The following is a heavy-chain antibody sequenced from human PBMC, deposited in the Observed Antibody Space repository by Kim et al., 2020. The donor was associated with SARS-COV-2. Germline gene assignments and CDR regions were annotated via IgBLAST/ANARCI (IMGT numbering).Heavy chain of an antibody. J-gene: IGHJ5*02. V-gene: IGHV1-69*13. D-gene: IGHD6-19*01. CDR1: GGTFSSYA. CDR3: AREDRGIAVAGTGPT. Sequence: SVKVSCKASGGTFSSYAISWVRQAPGQGLEWMGGIIPIFGTANYAQKFQGRVTITADESTSTAYMELSSLRSEDTAVYYCAREDRGIAVAGTGPTWGQGTLVTVSS. CDR2: IIPIFGTA.